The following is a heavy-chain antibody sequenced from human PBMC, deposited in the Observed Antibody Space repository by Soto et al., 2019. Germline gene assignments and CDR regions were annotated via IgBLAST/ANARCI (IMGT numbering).Heavy chain of an antibody. CDR2: ISYDGSNK. CDR1: GFTFSSYG. Sequence: GGSLRLSCAASGFTFSSYGMHWVRQAPGKGLEWVAVISYDGSNKYYADSVKGRFTISRDNSKNTLYLQMNSLRAEDTAVYHCAKDARPTIAAAGYFDYWGQGTLVTVSS. CDR3: AKDARPTIAAAGYFDY. D-gene: IGHD6-13*01. J-gene: IGHJ4*02. V-gene: IGHV3-30*18.